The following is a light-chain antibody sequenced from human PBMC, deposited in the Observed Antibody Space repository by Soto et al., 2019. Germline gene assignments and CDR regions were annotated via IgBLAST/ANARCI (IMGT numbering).Light chain of an antibody. V-gene: IGKV1D-13*01. Sequence: AILLTQSPSSLSASVGERVTITCRASQGMDSSFAWYQQKPGKAPKLLIYDASNLESGVPSRFSGSASGTEFTLTISSLQPDDFATYYCRQYDNYPLTFGGGTKV. J-gene: IGKJ4*01. CDR1: QGMDSS. CDR3: RQYDNYPLT. CDR2: DAS.